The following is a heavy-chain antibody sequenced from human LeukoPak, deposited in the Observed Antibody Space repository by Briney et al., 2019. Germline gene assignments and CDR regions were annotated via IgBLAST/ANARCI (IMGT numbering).Heavy chain of an antibody. D-gene: IGHD1-26*01. CDR3: ASGMRVGPNV. J-gene: IGHJ4*02. CDR1: AFTFSPYT. V-gene: IGHV3-48*04. Sequence: QTGGSLRLSCTASAFTFSPYTMNWVRQAPGKELEWVSYISSTGDTVYYADSVKGRFTISRDNAKNSVYLQMNSLRAEDTAVYYCASGMRVGPNVWGQGTLVTVSS. CDR2: ISSTGDTV.